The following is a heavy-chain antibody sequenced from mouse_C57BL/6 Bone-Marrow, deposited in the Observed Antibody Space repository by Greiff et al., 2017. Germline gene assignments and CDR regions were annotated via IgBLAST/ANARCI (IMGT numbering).Heavy chain of an antibody. D-gene: IGHD2-4*01. CDR2: IWSGGST. CDR1: GFSLTSYG. CDR3: ARPLYDYAAWFAY. V-gene: IGHV2-2*01. Sequence: QVQLKQSGPGLMQPSQSLSITCTVSGFSLTSYGVHWFRQSPGKGLEWLGVIWSGGSTDYNAAFISKLSISKDNSKSQVFFKMNSLQADDTAIYYCARPLYDYAAWFAYWGQGTLVTVSA. J-gene: IGHJ3*01.